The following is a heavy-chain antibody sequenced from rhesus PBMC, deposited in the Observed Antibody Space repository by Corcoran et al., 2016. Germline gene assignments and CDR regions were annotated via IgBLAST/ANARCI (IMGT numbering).Heavy chain of an antibody. J-gene: IGHJ4*01. CDR2: IYGGSGST. CDR1: GYSISSGYG. CDR3: ARAVGVAAAGTGFDY. V-gene: IGHV4-127*01. Sequence: QVQLQESGPGLVKPSETLSLTCAVSGYSISSGYGWGWIRQPPGKGREWIGQIYGGSGSTYYNPSLMSRVTVSKDTSKNQFSLKLSSVTAADTAVYYCARAVGVAAAGTGFDYWGQGVLVTVSS. D-gene: IGHD6-31*01.